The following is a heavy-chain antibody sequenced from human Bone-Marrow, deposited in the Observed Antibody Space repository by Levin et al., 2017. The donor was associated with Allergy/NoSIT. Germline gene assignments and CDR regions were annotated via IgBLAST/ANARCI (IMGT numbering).Heavy chain of an antibody. CDR1: GFTFTSHT. D-gene: IGHD2/OR15-2a*01. Sequence: ETLSLTCAASGFTFTSHTMNWVRQGPGKGLEWLAYISQSSSAIYYADSVKGRFTISRDNAKNSLYLQMNSLRPGDTAVYYCARGFRLDNRDFYAMDVWGQGTTVTV. CDR3: ARGFRLDNRDFYAMDV. CDR2: ISQSSSAI. V-gene: IGHV3-48*04. J-gene: IGHJ6*02.